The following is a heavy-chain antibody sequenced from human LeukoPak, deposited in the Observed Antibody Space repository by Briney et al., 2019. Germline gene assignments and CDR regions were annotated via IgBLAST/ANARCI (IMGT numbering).Heavy chain of an antibody. Sequence: GGSLRLSCAASGFTFSSYGMHWVRQAPGKGLEWVAVISYDGSNKYYADSVKGRFTISRDNSKNTLYLQMNSLRAEDTAVYYCAKDRSIYCSGGSCYLYYFDYWGQGTLVTVSS. D-gene: IGHD2-15*01. CDR1: GFTFSSYG. CDR2: ISYDGSNK. J-gene: IGHJ4*02. V-gene: IGHV3-30*18. CDR3: AKDRSIYCSGGSCYLYYFDY.